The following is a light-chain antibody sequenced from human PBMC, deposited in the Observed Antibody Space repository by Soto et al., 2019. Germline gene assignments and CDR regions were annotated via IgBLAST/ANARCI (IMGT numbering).Light chain of an antibody. J-gene: IGKJ2*01. Sequence: DIQLTQSPSFLSASVGDRVTITCRASQGISSYLAWYQQKPGKAPKLLIYAASTLQSGVPSRFSGSGSGTEFTLTISTLPPEDFATYYCQQLNSYPYTFGQGTKLHIK. V-gene: IGKV1-9*01. CDR1: QGISSY. CDR2: AAS. CDR3: QQLNSYPYT.